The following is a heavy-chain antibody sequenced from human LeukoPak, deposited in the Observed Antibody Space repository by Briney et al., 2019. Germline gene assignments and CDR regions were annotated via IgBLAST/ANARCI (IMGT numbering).Heavy chain of an antibody. J-gene: IGHJ3*02. CDR2: ISYDGSNK. CDR3: AKDSSIAARPWFFDAFDI. D-gene: IGHD6-6*01. Sequence: TGGSLRLSCAAPGFTFSNYVIHWVRQAPGKGLEWVAVISYDGSNKYYADSVKGRFTISRDNSKNTLYLQMNSLRAEDTAVYYCAKDSSIAARPWFFDAFDIWGQGTMVTVSS. V-gene: IGHV3-30*18. CDR1: GFTFSNYV.